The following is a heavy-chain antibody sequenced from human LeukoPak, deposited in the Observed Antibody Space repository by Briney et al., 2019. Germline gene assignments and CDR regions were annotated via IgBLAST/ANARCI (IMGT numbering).Heavy chain of an antibody. V-gene: IGHV4-39*07. J-gene: IGHJ4*02. CDR2: IYYSGST. D-gene: IGHD3-22*01. CDR1: GFTFSSYA. CDR3: ARAPGYYDSSGYYTEYYFDY. Sequence: GSLRLSCAASGFTFSSYAMSWVRQAPGKGLEWIGSIYYSGSTYYNPSLKSRVTISVDTSKNQFSLKLSSVTAADTAVYYCARAPGYYDSSGYYTEYYFDYWGQGTLVTVSS.